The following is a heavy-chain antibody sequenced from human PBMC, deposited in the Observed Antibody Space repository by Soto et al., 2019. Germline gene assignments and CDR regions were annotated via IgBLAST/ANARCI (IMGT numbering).Heavy chain of an antibody. J-gene: IGHJ4*02. V-gene: IGHV3-30-3*01. CDR3: ARDKRDLRFLEWSYYFEF. D-gene: IGHD3-3*01. CDR1: GFTFSSYA. Sequence: PGGSLRLSCAASGFTFSSYAMHWVRQAPGKGLEWVAVISYDGSNKYYADSVKGRFTISRDNSKNTLYLQMNSLRAEDTAVYYCARDKRDLRFLEWSYYFEFWGQGTLVTVSS. CDR2: ISYDGSNK.